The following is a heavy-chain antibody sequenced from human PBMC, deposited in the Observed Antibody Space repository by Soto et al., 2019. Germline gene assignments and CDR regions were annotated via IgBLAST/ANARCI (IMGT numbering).Heavy chain of an antibody. CDR1: GGSFSGYY. V-gene: IGHV4-34*01. CDR3: ARGRGIVVGTAIRRGPMGYGMDV. CDR2: INHSGST. Sequence: PSETLSLTCAVYGGSFSGYYWSWIRQPPGKGLEWIGEINHSGSTNYNPSLKSRVTISVDTSKNQFSLKLSSVTAADTAVYYCARGRGIVVGTAIRRGPMGYGMDVWGQGTTVTVSS. D-gene: IGHD2-21*02. J-gene: IGHJ6*02.